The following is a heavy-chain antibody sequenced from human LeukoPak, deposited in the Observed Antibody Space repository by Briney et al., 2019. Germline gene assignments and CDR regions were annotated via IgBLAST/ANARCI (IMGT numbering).Heavy chain of an antibody. J-gene: IGHJ6*03. CDR2: INPSGGST. CDR3: ARVVPAAIHRGYYMGV. Sequence: ASVKVSCKASGYTFTSYYMHWVRQAPGQGLEWMGIINPSGGSTSYAQKFQGRVTMTRDMSTSTVYMELSSLRSEDTAVYYCARVVPAAIHRGYYMGVWGKGTTVTISS. D-gene: IGHD2-2*01. V-gene: IGHV1-46*01. CDR1: GYTFTSYY.